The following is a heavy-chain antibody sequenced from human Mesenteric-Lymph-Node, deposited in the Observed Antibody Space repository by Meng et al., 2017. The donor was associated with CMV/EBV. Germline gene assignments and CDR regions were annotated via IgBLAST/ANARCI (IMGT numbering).Heavy chain of an antibody. V-gene: IGHV4-39*01. CDR2: VYYSGST. J-gene: IGHJ4*02. Sequence: CSVSGGFISGNSDYWAWIRQPPGKGLEWIGSVYYSGSTVYAPSLRSRITIFVDTSRNEFSLTLTSVTAADTAVYYCARNFTAGYFDNWGQGTLVTVSS. CDR3: ARNFTAGYFDN. CDR1: GGFISGNSDY.